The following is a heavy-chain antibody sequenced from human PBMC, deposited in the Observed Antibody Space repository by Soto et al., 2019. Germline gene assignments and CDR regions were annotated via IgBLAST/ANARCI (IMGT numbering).Heavy chain of an antibody. CDR3: AILLWFGENWFDP. V-gene: IGHV1-3*01. Sequence: ASVKVSCKASGYTFTSYAIHWVRQAPGQRLEWMGWINAGNGNTNYAQKLQGRVTMTTDTSTSTAYMELRSLRSDDTAVYYCAILLWFGENWFDPWGQGTLVTVSS. J-gene: IGHJ5*02. D-gene: IGHD3-10*01. CDR2: INAGNGNT. CDR1: GYTFTSYA.